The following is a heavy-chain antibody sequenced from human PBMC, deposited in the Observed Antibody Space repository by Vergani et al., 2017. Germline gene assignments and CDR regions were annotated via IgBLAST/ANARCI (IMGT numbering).Heavy chain of an antibody. CDR3: ARVGRCSSTSCYGGYWYFDL. CDR1: GGSISSSNW. Sequence: QVQLQESGPGLVKPSGTLSLTCAVSGGSISSSNWWSWVRQPPGKGLEWIGEIYHSGSTNYNPSLKSRVTISVDKSKNQFSLKLSSVTAADTAVYYCARVGRCSSTSCYGGYWYFDLWGRGTLVTVSS. J-gene: IGHJ2*01. V-gene: IGHV4-4*02. CDR2: IYHSGST. D-gene: IGHD2-2*01.